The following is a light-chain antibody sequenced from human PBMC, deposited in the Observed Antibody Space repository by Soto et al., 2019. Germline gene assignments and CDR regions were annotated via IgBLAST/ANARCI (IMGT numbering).Light chain of an antibody. CDR1: QSVRSS. CDR3: QQYVTAPWT. CDR2: GAS. Sequence: EIVLTQSPGTLSLSPGDTVTLSCRASQSVRSSIGWYQQRPGQPPRLLIHGASSRATGIPDRFSGSGFGTDFTLTISRLEPEDFAVYSCQQYVTAPWTFGQGTKVE. V-gene: IGKV3-20*01. J-gene: IGKJ1*01.